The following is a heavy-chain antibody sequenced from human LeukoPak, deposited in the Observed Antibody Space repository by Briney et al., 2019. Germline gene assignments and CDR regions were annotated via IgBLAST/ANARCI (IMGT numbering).Heavy chain of an antibody. Sequence: PSETLSLTCTVSGYSISSGYYWGWIRQPPGKGLEWIGSIYHSGRTFYNPSLKSRVTISVDTSKNQFSLKLSSVTAADTAVYYCARGRRYCSGGSRYYYYYYYMDVWGKGTTVTVSS. D-gene: IGHD2-15*01. CDR2: IYHSGRT. V-gene: IGHV4-38-2*02. J-gene: IGHJ6*03. CDR1: GYSISSGYY. CDR3: ARGRRYCSGGSRYYYYYYYMDV.